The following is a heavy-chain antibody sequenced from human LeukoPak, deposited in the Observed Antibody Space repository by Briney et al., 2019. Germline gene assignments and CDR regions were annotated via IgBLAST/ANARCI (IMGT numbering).Heavy chain of an antibody. CDR2: ISSSSSYI. J-gene: IGHJ4*02. CDR3: ASPDLYCTNGVCLIDY. Sequence: GGSLRLSCAASGFTFSSYGMHWVRQAPGKGLEWVSSISSSSSYIYYADSVKGRFTISRDNAKNSLYLQMNSLRAEDTAVYYCASPDLYCTNGVCLIDYWGQGTLVTVSS. D-gene: IGHD2-8*01. V-gene: IGHV3-21*01. CDR1: GFTFSSYG.